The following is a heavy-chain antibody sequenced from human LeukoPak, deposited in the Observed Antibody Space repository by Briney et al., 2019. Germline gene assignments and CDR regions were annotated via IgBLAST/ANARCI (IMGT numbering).Heavy chain of an antibody. V-gene: IGHV3-23*01. CDR1: GFTFSSYA. Sequence: GGSLRLSCAASGFTFSSYAMSWVRQAPGKGLEWVSAISGSGGSTYYADSVKGRFTISRDNSKNTLYLQMNSPRAEDTAVYYCAISEDTAMERADYWGQGTLVTVSS. CDR3: AISEDTAMERADY. J-gene: IGHJ4*02. CDR2: ISGSGGST. D-gene: IGHD5-18*01.